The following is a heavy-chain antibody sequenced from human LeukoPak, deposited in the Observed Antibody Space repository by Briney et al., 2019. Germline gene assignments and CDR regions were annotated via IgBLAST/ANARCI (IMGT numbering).Heavy chain of an antibody. CDR2: IYYSGST. CDR3: ARDGTRGYDFWSGYYSNYYYYMDV. V-gene: IGHV4-39*07. CDR1: GGSISSSSYY. J-gene: IGHJ6*03. Sequence: SETLSLTCTVSGGSISSSSYYWGWIRQPPGKGLEWIGSIYYSGSTYYNPSLKSRVTISVDTSKNQFSLKLRSVTAADTAVYYCARDGTRGYDFWSGYYSNYYYYMDVWGKGTTVTVSS. D-gene: IGHD3-3*01.